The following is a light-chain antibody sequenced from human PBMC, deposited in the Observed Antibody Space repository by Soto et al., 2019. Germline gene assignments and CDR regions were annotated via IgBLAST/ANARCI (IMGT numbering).Light chain of an antibody. CDR1: QIVLHSNGYNY. CDR2: LGS. J-gene: IGKJ1*01. CDR3: MQGRQTTWT. V-gene: IGKV2-28*01. Sequence: DIVMTQSPLSLPVTPGEPASISCMSSQIVLHSNGYNYLDWYLQKPGQSPQLLIYLGSNRASGVPDRFSGSGSGTDFTLKISRVEAEDVGVYECMQGRQTTWTFGQGTKVDIK.